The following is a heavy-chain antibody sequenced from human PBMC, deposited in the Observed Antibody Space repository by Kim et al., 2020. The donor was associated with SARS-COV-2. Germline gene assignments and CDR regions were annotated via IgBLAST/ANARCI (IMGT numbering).Heavy chain of an antibody. D-gene: IGHD3-10*01. CDR1: GGSFSGYY. V-gene: IGHV4-34*01. Sequence: SETLSLTCAVYGGSFSGYYWSWIRQPPGKGLEWIGEINHSGSTNYNPSLKSRVTISVDTSKNQFSLKLSSVTAADTAVYYCARSVRLMVRGVEHLSRFDYWGQGTLVTVSS. CDR2: INHSGST. J-gene: IGHJ4*02. CDR3: ARSVRLMVRGVEHLSRFDY.